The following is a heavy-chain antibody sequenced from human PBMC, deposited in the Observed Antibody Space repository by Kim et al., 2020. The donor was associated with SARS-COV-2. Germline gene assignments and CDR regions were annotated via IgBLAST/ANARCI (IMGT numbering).Heavy chain of an antibody. CDR1: GFSLTTSGVG. Sequence: SGPTLVKPTQTLTLTCTFSGFSLTTSGVGVGWIRQPPGKALEWLALIYWDDDKRYSPSLKSRLTIVKDTSKNQVDLKMTNMDSVDTATYYCVHHNYDTSGYLLDYWGQGTLVTVSS. V-gene: IGHV2-5*02. J-gene: IGHJ4*02. CDR2: IYWDDDK. D-gene: IGHD3-22*01. CDR3: VHHNYDTSGYLLDY.